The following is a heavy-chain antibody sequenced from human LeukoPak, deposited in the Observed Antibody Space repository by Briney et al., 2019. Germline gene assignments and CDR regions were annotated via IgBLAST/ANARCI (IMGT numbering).Heavy chain of an antibody. CDR2: IRYDGSNK. CDR1: GFTFSSYG. CDR3: AKVRSLYYYDSSDYLDY. D-gene: IGHD3-22*01. V-gene: IGHV3-30*02. J-gene: IGHJ4*02. Sequence: GGSLRLSCAASGFTFSSYGMHWVRQAPGKGLEWVAFIRYDGSNKYYADSVKGRFTISRDNSKNTLYLQMNSLRAEDTAVYYCAKVRSLYYYDSSDYLDYWGQGTLVTVSS.